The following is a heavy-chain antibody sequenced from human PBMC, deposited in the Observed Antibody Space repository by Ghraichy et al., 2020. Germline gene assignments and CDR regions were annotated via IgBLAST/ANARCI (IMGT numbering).Heavy chain of an antibody. J-gene: IGHJ5*02. CDR3: ARSSLNSHCVDP. Sequence: SVKVSCKASGGTFSSYAITWVRQAPGQGLEWMGTFVPVFAAPNYAQRFQGRLTITADESTSTAYMELSSLTSEDTAMYYCARSSLNSHCVDPWGQGTLVTVSS. CDR1: GGTFSSYA. V-gene: IGHV1-69*13. CDR2: FVPVFAAP. D-gene: IGHD2-8*01.